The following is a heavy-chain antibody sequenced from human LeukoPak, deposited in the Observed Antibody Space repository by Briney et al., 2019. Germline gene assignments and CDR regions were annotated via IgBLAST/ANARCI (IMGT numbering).Heavy chain of an antibody. J-gene: IGHJ3*02. CDR1: GYTFTGYY. CDR2: INPNSGGT. V-gene: IGHV1-2*02. D-gene: IGHD6-19*01. Sequence: ASMKVSCKASGYTFTGYYMHWVRQAPGQGLEWMGWINPNSGGTNYAQKFQGRVTMTRDTSISTAYMELSRLRSDDTAVYYCARAHSSGWYFHAFDIWGHGTMVTVSS. CDR3: ARAHSSGWYFHAFDI.